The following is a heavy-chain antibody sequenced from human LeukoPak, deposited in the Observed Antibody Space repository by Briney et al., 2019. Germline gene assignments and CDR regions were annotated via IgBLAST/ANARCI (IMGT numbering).Heavy chain of an antibody. Sequence: SETLSLTCAVYGGSFSGYYWSWIRQPPGKGLEWIGEINHSGSTNYNPSLKSRVTISIDTSKNQFSLKLSSVTAADTAVYYCAREKGSGRVYYYYFYMDVWDKGTTVTASS. V-gene: IGHV4-34*01. D-gene: IGHD3-10*01. CDR2: INHSGST. CDR1: GGSFSGYY. J-gene: IGHJ6*03. CDR3: AREKGSGRVYYYYFYMDV.